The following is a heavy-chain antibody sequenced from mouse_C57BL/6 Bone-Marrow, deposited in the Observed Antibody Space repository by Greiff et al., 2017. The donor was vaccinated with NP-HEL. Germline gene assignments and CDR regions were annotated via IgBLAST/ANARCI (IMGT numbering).Heavy chain of an antibody. CDR1: GYTFTSYW. CDR3: ARGLPAWFAY. J-gene: IGHJ3*01. D-gene: IGHD2-4*01. Sequence: QVQLQQPGAELVRPGTSVKLSCKASGYTFTSYWMHWVKQRPGQGLEWIGVIDPSDSYTNYNQKFKGKATLTVDTSSSTAYMQLSSLTSEETAVYYCARGLPAWFAYWGQGTLVTVSA. V-gene: IGHV1-59*01. CDR2: IDPSDSYT.